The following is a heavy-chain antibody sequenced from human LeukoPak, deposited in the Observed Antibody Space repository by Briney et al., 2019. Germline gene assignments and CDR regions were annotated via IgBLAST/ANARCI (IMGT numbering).Heavy chain of an antibody. Sequence: PSETLSLTCTVSGGSISSSDYYWGWIRQPPGKGLEWIGSIYYSVTTYYNPSLKSRVTISVDTSKNQFSLKLNSVTAADTAVYYCAKGMVGSSWLNYFDYWGQGTLVTVSS. CDR1: GGSISSSDYY. CDR2: IYYSVTT. D-gene: IGHD6-13*01. V-gene: IGHV4-39*07. CDR3: AKGMVGSSWLNYFDY. J-gene: IGHJ4*02.